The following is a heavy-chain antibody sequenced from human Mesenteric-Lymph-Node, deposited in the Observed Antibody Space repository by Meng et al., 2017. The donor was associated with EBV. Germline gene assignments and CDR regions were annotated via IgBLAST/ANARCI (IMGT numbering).Heavy chain of an antibody. J-gene: IGHJ4*02. D-gene: IGHD6-19*01. CDR1: GFIFRDHY. CDR3: ASAAGYSIGWYYFNY. V-gene: IGHV3-11*01. CDR2: ISTTGDTL. Sequence: QAQLVESGGGLVKPGGSRRLSCAASGFIFRDHYMSWIRQAPGKGLEWLSYISTTGDTLYYADSVKGRFTVSRDNSKNSLYLQMNSLRAEDTAVYYCASAAGYSIGWYYFNYWGRGTLVTVSS.